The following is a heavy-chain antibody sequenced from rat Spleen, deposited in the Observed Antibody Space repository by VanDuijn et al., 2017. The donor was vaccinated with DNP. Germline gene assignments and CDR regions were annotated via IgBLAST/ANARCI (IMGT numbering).Heavy chain of an antibody. CDR1: GFTFSNYG. CDR3: TSNPHIRTAAPFDY. Sequence: EVLLVESGGGLVQPGRSLKLSCAASGFTFSNYGMAWVRQAPTKGLEWVAPISYDGSSPYYRDSVKGRCTISRDNAKSTLYMQVNSLRSEDTATYYCTSNPHIRTAAPFDYWGQGVMVTVSS. V-gene: IGHV5-29*01. D-gene: IGHD3-8*01. J-gene: IGHJ2*01. CDR2: ISYDGSSP.